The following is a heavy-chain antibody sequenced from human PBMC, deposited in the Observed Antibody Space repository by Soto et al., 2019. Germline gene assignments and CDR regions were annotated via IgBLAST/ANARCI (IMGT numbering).Heavy chain of an antibody. CDR3: ARSLVNGTYEAWGR. CDR2: IYPGDSDT. J-gene: IGHJ3*01. D-gene: IGHD3-16*01. V-gene: IGHV5-51*03. Sequence: EVYLAQSGAEVKKPGESLKISCKGSGYNFNRYWIGWVRQMPGKGLEWMGVIYPGDSDTRYSPSLQGQVTISADKSSSAAYLQWSSLQASDTATYYCARSLVNGTYEAWGRGGQGTMVTVSS. CDR1: GYNFNRYW.